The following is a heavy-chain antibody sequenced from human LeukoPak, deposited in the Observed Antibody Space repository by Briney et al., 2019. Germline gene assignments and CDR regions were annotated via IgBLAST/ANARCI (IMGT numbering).Heavy chain of an antibody. V-gene: IGHV3-23*01. D-gene: IGHD4-11*01. Sequence: GGSLRLSCAASGFTFSSYAMHWVRQAPGRGLQWVSSISGDGRDTFYADSVKGRFTVSRDNSKTTMFLQMNSLRVEDTALYYCARGARLQPMGEFWGQGTLVTVSS. CDR2: ISGDGRDT. CDR3: ARGARLQPMGEF. CDR1: GFTFSSYA. J-gene: IGHJ4*02.